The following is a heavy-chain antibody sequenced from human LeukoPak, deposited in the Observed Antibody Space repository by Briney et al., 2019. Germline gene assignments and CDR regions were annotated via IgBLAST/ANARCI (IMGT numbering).Heavy chain of an antibody. V-gene: IGHV4-34*01. CDR3: ARGQRALGY. CDR1: GGSFSGYY. D-gene: IGHD3-16*01. Sequence: SETLSLTCAVYGGSFSGYYWSWIRQPPGKGLEWIGEINHSGSTNYNPSLKSRVTISVDTSKNQFSLKLSSVTAADTAVYYCARGQRALGYWGQGTLVTVSS. CDR2: INHSGST. J-gene: IGHJ4*02.